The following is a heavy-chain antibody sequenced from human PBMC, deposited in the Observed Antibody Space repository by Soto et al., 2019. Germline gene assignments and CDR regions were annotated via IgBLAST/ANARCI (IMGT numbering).Heavy chain of an antibody. V-gene: IGHV1-8*01. CDR1: GYIFTNND. CDR2: MNPGSGDT. D-gene: IGHD3-16*01. Sequence: ASVKVSCKASGYIFTNNDVSWVRQATGQGLEWMGCMNPGSGDTGYAQKFQGRVTMTRDISIATAYMELSSLRSDDTAIYYCARMATFGSLNWFDPWGQGTLVTVSS. CDR3: ARMATFGSLNWFDP. J-gene: IGHJ5*02.